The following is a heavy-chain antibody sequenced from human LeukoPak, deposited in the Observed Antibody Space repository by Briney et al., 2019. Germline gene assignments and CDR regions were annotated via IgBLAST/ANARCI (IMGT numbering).Heavy chain of an antibody. J-gene: IGHJ1*01. D-gene: IGHD3-10*01. Sequence: GGSLRLSCAASGFTFSSYSMCWVRQAPGKGLEWVAVISYDGSNKYYADSVKGRFTISRDNSKNTLYLQMDSLRAEDTAVYYCARSALTMVRGVFQHWGQGTLVTVSS. CDR2: ISYDGSNK. CDR1: GFTFSSYS. V-gene: IGHV3-30*03. CDR3: ARSALTMVRGVFQH.